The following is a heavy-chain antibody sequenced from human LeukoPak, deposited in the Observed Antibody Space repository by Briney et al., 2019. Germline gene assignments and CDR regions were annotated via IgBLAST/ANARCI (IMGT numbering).Heavy chain of an antibody. V-gene: IGHV4-59*08. J-gene: IGHJ4*02. CDR2: IYYSGST. CDR1: GRSISRYY. CDR3: ARRSGHYYDSGAFDY. D-gene: IGHD3-22*01. Sequence: SQTLSLTCPVSGRSISRYYWGWIRPPPGKGLEWIVYIYYSGSTNYNPSLKRRVTISVDTSKNQFSLKLSSVTAADTAVYYCARRSGHYYDSGAFDYWGQGTLVTVSS.